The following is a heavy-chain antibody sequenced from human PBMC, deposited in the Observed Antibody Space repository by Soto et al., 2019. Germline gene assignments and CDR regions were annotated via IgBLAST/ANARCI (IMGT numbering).Heavy chain of an antibody. CDR3: TTDPRLIGSSPYYYYYYMDV. CDR2: IKSKPDGAPT. J-gene: IGHJ6*03. Sequence: GGSLRLSCAASGVSLSNAWMSWVRKAQGKGQEWVGRIKSKPDGAPTDYAAPVKDRFTISTHDSKNTLYLQMNSLKTEDTAVYYCTTDPRLIGSSPYYYYYYMDVWGKGTTVTVSS. V-gene: IGHV3-15*01. D-gene: IGHD6-6*01. CDR1: GVSLSNAW.